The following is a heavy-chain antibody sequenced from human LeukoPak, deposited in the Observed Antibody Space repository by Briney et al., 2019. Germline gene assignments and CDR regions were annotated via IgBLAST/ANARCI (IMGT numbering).Heavy chain of an antibody. CDR3: ARGAYGLVVVIATLGELDY. CDR1: GFTFSSYW. Sequence: GSLRLSCAASGFTFSSYWMSWVRQAPGKGLEWVANIKQDGSEKYYVDSVKGRFTISRDNAKNSLYLQMNSLRAEDTAVYYCARGAYGLVVVIATLGELDYWGQGTLVTVSS. D-gene: IGHD2-21*01. CDR2: IKQDGSEK. V-gene: IGHV3-7*01. J-gene: IGHJ4*02.